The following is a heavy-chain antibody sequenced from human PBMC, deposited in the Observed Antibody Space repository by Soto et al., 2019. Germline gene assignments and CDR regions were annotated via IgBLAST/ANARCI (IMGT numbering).Heavy chain of an antibody. J-gene: IGHJ6*02. CDR2: IYYSGST. Sequence: PSETLSLTCTVSGGSVSSGSYYWSWIRQPPGKGLEWIGYIYYSGSTNYNPSLKSRVTISVDTSKNLFSLKLSSVTAADTAVYYCATNTYYYDSSGYHPSYGMDVWGQGTTVTVSS. CDR1: GGSVSSGSYY. CDR3: ATNTYYYDSSGYHPSYGMDV. V-gene: IGHV4-61*01. D-gene: IGHD3-22*01.